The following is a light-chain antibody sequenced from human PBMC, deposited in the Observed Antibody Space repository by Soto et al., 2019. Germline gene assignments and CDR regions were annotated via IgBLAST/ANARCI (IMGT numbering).Light chain of an antibody. J-gene: IGKJ5*01. CDR1: QSVSSN. V-gene: IGKV3-20*01. CDR2: GAS. CDR3: QQYGGSPIT. Sequence: EIVLSQSLCTLSLSPGERATLYCRASQSVSSNLAWYQQKPGQAPRLLISGASNRATGIPDRFSGSGSGTDFTLTISRLEPDDFALYFCQQYGGSPITFGLGTRLEI.